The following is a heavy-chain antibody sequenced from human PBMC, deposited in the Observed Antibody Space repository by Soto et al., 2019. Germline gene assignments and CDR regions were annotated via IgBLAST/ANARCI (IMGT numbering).Heavy chain of an antibody. D-gene: IGHD3-9*01. CDR2: ISSSSSYI. CDR3: ARDSTFDRPAPFAY. CDR1: GFTFSSYS. V-gene: IGHV3-21*01. Sequence: GGSLRLSCAASGFTFSSYSMNWVRQAPGKGLEWVSSISSSSSYIYYADSVKGRFTISRDNAKNSLYLQMNSLRAEDTAVYYCARDSTFDRPAPFAYWAQGTLVPVSS. J-gene: IGHJ4*02.